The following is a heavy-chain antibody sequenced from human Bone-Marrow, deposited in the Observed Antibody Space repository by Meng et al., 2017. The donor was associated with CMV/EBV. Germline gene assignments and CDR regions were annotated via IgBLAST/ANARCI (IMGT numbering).Heavy chain of an antibody. CDR1: GFIFSSYS. CDR3: ARGGSGWT. Sequence: GESLKISCAASGFIFSSYSMNWVRQAPGKGLEWVSSISSSSSYIYYADSVKGRFTISRDNAKHSLYLQMNSLRAEDTAVYYCARGGSGWTWGQGTLVTVSS. CDR2: ISSSSSYI. J-gene: IGHJ5*02. V-gene: IGHV3-21*01. D-gene: IGHD1-26*01.